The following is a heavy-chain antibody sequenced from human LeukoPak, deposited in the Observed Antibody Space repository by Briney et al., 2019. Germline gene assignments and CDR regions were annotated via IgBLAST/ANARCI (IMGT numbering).Heavy chain of an antibody. D-gene: IGHD3-10*01. J-gene: IGHJ4*02. CDR2: ISWGGHTT. CDR3: TRDTDYGSATNYFDS. V-gene: IGHV3-43*01. Sequence: GGSLRLSCAASGFTFDDYAMHWVRQAPGKGLEWVALISWGGHTTYYADSVRGRFTISRDNSKNSLYLQMNSLRTEDTAFYYCTRDTDYGSATNYFDSWGQGTLVSVSS. CDR1: GFTFDDYA.